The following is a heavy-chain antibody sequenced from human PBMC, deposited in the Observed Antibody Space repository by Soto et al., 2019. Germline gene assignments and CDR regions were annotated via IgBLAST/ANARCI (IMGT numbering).Heavy chain of an antibody. D-gene: IGHD2-21*02. Sequence: MRWGRQAPGKGLEWVSGISADGAGTYYAASVKGRFTISRNNSNNTLYVQMDRLRAEDTSVYYCAKCVVLLTTSGGWCNWFDP. CDR2: ISADGAGT. V-gene: IGHV3-23*01. CDR3: AKCVVLLTTSGGWCNWFDP. J-gene: IGHJ5*02.